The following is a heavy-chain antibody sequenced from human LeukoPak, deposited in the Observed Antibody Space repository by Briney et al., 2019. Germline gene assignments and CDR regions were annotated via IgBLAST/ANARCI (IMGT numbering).Heavy chain of an antibody. J-gene: IGHJ6*03. CDR2: IISTGTI. CDR1: GASISGYY. Sequence: SETLSLTCTVSGASISGYYWSWIRQPPGKRLEWIGYIISTGTINYNPSLKSRVTISIDTSKNQFSLKLSSVTAADTAVYYCARGTYYYDSSGYGNYDSYYMDVWGKGITVTISS. D-gene: IGHD3-22*01. V-gene: IGHV4-59*08. CDR3: ARGTYYYDSSGYGNYDSYYMDV.